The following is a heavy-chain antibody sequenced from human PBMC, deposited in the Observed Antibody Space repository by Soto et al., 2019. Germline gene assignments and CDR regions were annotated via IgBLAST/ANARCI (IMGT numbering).Heavy chain of an antibody. D-gene: IGHD3-10*01. CDR2: ISSSSSYI. V-gene: IGHV3-21*01. J-gene: IGHJ6*02. CDR3: ARAEGVRTYYYGMDV. Sequence: GGSLRLSCAASGFTFSSYSMNWVRQAPGKGLEWVSSISSSSSYIYYADSVKGRFTISRDNAKNSLYLQMNSLRAEDTAVYYCARAEGVRTYYYGMDVWGQGTTVTVSS. CDR1: GFTFSSYS.